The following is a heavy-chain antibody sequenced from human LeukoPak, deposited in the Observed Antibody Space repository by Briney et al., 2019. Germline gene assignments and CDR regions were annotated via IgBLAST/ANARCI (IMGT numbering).Heavy chain of an antibody. CDR2: ISSYNGNT. D-gene: IGHD2-8*01. Sequence: ASVKVTCQASGYTFTSYGISWVRQAPGQGLEWMGWISSYNGNTNYAQKLQGRVTMNTDTSTSTAYMELRSLRSDDTAVYYCAREGSGTKPQKSYYYYYMDVWGKGTTVTVSS. J-gene: IGHJ6*03. CDR1: GYTFTSYG. V-gene: IGHV1-18*01. CDR3: AREGSGTKPQKSYYYYYMDV.